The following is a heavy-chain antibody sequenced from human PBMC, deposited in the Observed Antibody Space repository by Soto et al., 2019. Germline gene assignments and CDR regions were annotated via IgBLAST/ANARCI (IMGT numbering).Heavy chain of an antibody. V-gene: IGHV4-34*01. CDR3: ARAPRVSGSSQTRPDF. D-gene: IGHD6-6*01. CDR2: ISQSGNT. Sequence: PSETLPLTCSIYRGSFSGYYWSWIRQPPGKGLEWIGEISQSGNTNYSPSLKSRVSISIDPSKKQFSLNLASVSAADTAVYYCARAPRVSGSSQTRPDFWGQGTLVTVSS. CDR1: RGSFSGYY. J-gene: IGHJ4*02.